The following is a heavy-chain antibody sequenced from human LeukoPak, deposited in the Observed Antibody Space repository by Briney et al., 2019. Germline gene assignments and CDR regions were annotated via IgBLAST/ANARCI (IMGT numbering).Heavy chain of an antibody. CDR2: IYHSGST. J-gene: IGHJ6*02. V-gene: IGHV4-30-2*01. CDR1: GGSISSGGYS. Sequence: SETLSLTCAVSGGSISSGGYSWSWIRQPPGKGLEWIGYIYHSGSTYYNPSLKSRVTISVDRSKNQFSLKLSSVTAADTAVYYCARAPYYYYGIDVWGQGTTVTVSS. CDR3: ARAPYYYYGIDV.